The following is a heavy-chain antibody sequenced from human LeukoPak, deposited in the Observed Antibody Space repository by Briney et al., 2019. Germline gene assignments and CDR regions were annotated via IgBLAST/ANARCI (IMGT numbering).Heavy chain of an antibody. CDR1: GFTFTNAW. CDR2: IRSKSDGGTT. D-gene: IGHD2-15*01. V-gene: IGHV3-15*01. Sequence: PGGSLRLSCAASGFTFTNAWRSWVRQAPGKGLELVGRIRSKSDGGTTDYAAPVKGRFTISRDDSTNTLYLQMTSLKTDDTALYYCAADVPENAAQIDYWGQGTLVTVSS. J-gene: IGHJ4*02. CDR3: AADVPENAAQIDY.